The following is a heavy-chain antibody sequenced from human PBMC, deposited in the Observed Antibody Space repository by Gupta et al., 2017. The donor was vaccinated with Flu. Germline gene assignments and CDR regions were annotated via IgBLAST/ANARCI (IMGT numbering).Heavy chain of an antibody. J-gene: IGHJ4*02. CDR1: GFTFSSYA. D-gene: IGHD6-13*01. CDR2: ISGSGGST. Sequence: EVQLLESGGGLLQPGGSLRLSCSAAGFTFSSYAISWVRQAPGKGLEWVSAISGSGGSTYYADSVKGRFTISRDNSKNTLYLQMNSLRAEDTAVYYCAKGGIAAAEVFSYWGQGTLVTVSS. V-gene: IGHV3-23*01. CDR3: AKGGIAAAEVFSY.